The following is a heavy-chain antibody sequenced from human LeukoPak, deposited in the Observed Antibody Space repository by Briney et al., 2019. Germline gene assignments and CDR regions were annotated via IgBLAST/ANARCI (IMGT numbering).Heavy chain of an antibody. D-gene: IGHD3-22*01. CDR2: ISNSGTTT. V-gene: IGHV3-64D*09. Sequence: SGGSLRLSCSASGFTFSSYAMYWVRQAPGKGLEYVSAISNSGTTTYYVDSVKDRFIISRDNSKNTLSLQMGSLRTEDTAVYYCARPYYDSSGYYYWGNAFDIWGQGTMVTVSS. CDR1: GFTFSSYA. J-gene: IGHJ3*02. CDR3: ARPYYDSSGYYYWGNAFDI.